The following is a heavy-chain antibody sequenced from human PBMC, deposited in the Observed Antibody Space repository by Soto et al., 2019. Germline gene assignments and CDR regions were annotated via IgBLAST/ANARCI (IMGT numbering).Heavy chain of an antibody. CDR3: ARQSSYYGSGSYKYYYYYGMDV. D-gene: IGHD3-10*01. CDR1: GGSIISSSYY. Sequence: SETLSLTCTVSGGSIISSSYYWGWIRQPPGKGLEWTGSIYYSGSTYYNPSLKSRVTISVDTSKNQFSLKLSSVTAADTAVYYCARQSSYYGSGSYKYYYYYGMDVWGQGTTVT. V-gene: IGHV4-39*01. J-gene: IGHJ6*01. CDR2: IYYSGST.